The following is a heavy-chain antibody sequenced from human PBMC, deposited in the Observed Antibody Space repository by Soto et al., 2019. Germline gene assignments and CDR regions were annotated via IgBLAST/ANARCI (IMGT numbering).Heavy chain of an antibody. CDR3: ARAGAVAGTDYVY. CDR1: GYTFTSYY. CDR2: INPSGGST. Sequence: ASVKVSCKASGYTFTSYYMHWVRQAPGQGLEWMGIINPSGGSTSYAQKLQGRVTMTRDTSTSTVYMELRSLRSDDTAVYYCARAGAVAGTDYVYWGQGTLVTVSS. D-gene: IGHD6-19*01. V-gene: IGHV1-46*01. J-gene: IGHJ4*02.